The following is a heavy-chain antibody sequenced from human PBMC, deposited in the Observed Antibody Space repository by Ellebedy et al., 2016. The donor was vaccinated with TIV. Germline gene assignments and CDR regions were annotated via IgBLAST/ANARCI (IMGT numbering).Heavy chain of an antibody. D-gene: IGHD3-10*01. Sequence: MPSETLSLTCTVSGGSISSYYWSWIRQPPGKGLEWIGYFYNSVNTIYNPSLKSRVSMSVDTSKNQFSLELSAVTAADTAIYYCARGFTYGSGSSSMGGDWGQGTLVTVSS. CDR1: GGSISSYY. CDR3: ARGFTYGSGSSSMGGD. V-gene: IGHV4-59*08. J-gene: IGHJ4*02. CDR2: FYNSVNT.